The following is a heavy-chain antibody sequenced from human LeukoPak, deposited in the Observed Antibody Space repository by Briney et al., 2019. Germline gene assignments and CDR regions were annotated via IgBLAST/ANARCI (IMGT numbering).Heavy chain of an antibody. CDR3: ARGYYDGTGYYYPSFDH. CDR2: MHSSGTT. J-gene: IGHJ4*02. Sequence: KASETLSLTCTVSGGSMTVYYWNWIRQSAGKGLEWIGRMHSSGTTTNYNPSFKSRVTMSIDTSRKQFSLKLNSVTAADTAVYYCARGYYDGTGYYYPSFDHWGQGTQVIVSS. D-gene: IGHD3-22*01. V-gene: IGHV4-4*07. CDR1: GGSMTVYY.